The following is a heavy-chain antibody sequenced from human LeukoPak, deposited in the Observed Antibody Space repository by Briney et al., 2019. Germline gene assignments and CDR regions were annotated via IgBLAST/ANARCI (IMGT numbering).Heavy chain of an antibody. V-gene: IGHV1-3*01. J-gene: IGHJ4*02. D-gene: IGHD3-10*01. CDR1: GFTFSSHA. CDR3: ARATGPGSRLIDY. Sequence: GASVKVSCKASGFTFSSHAIHWVRQAPGQRLGWMGYINAGNDNTKYSQSFQDRVTITRDTSASTAYMELRSLRSEDTAVYYCARATGPGSRLIDYWGQGTLVTVPS. CDR2: INAGNDNT.